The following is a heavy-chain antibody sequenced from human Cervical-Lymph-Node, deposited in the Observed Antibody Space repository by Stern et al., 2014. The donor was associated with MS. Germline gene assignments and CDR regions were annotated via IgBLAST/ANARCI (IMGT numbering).Heavy chain of an antibody. CDR1: GYTFTNAW. V-gene: IGHV3-15*01. Sequence: VQLVESGGGLVKPGGSLRISCAASGYTFTNAWMGWVRQAPGKGLEWIGLIKPKSEGETTDYAAALKDRFIISRDDSQSRVYLHMNSLKSEDTAMYYCTQAAGDYWGQGTLVTVSS. J-gene: IGHJ4*02. CDR2: IKPKSEGETT. CDR3: TQAAGDY.